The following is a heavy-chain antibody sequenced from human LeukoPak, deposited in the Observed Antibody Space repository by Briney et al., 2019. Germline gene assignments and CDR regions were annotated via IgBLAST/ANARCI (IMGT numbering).Heavy chain of an antibody. CDR2: INHSGST. D-gene: IGHD6-6*01. CDR1: GGSFSGYY. J-gene: IGHJ5*01. CDR3: ARASIAGVGNETPSYWFDS. V-gene: IGHV4-34*01. Sequence: SETLSLTCAVYGGSFSGYYWSWIRQPPGKGLEWIGEINHSGSTNYNPSLKSRVTISVDTSKNQFSLKLSSVTAADTAVYYCARASIAGVGNETPSYWFDSWGQGTLVTVSS.